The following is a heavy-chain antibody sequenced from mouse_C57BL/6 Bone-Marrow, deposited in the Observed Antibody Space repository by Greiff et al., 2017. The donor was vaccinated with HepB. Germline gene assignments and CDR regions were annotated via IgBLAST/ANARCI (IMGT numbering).Heavy chain of an antibody. J-gene: IGHJ3*01. CDR3: AKTGYYVGFAY. V-gene: IGHV5-4*03. Sequence: EVMLVESGGGLVKPGGSLKLSCAASGFTFSRYAMSWVRQTPEKRLEWVATISDGGSYTYYPDNVKGRFTISRDNAKNNLYLQMSHLKSEDTAMYYCAKTGYYVGFAYWGQGTLVTVSA. CDR1: GFTFSRYA. CDR2: ISDGGSYT. D-gene: IGHD1-1*01.